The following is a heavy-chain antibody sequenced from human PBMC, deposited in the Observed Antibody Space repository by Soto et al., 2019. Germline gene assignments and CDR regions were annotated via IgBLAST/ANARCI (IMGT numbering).Heavy chain of an antibody. J-gene: IGHJ4*02. D-gene: IGHD3-10*01. CDR2: VNPNNGDT. V-gene: IGHV1-8*01. CDR1: GYTFSNYD. Sequence: QVQLVQSGAELKKPGASVKVSCKASGYTFSNYDMNWVRQATGQGPEWIGWVNPNNGDTGYAQTFQGRVTLTTDISTTTAYVELTSLRSEDKAIYYCAKVSRKGSGIDFDYWGQGTLITVSS. CDR3: AKVSRKGSGIDFDY.